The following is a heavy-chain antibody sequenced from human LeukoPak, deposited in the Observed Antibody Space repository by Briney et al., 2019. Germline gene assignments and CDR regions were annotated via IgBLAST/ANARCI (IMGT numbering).Heavy chain of an antibody. V-gene: IGHV4-34*01. CDR2: INHSGST. J-gene: IGHJ5*02. CDR3: ARGKDIVVVVAAIGNWFDP. CDR1: GGSFSGYY. D-gene: IGHD2-15*01. Sequence: SETLSLTCAVYGGSFSGYYWSWIRQPPGKGLEWIGEINHSGSTNYNPSLKSGGTIPVDTSKNHFSLKLSSVTAADTAVYYCARGKDIVVVVAAIGNWFDPWGQGTLVTVSS.